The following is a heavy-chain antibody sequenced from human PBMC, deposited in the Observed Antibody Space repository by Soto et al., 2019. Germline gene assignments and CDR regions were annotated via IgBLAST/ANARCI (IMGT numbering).Heavy chain of an antibody. J-gene: IGHJ4*02. D-gene: IGHD6-13*01. CDR2: IYQTGST. Sequence: SSETLSLTCSVSGYPISSDYYWGWVRQPPGKGLEWIGSIYQTGSTYYNPSLKGRVTMSVDTSKNHFSLKLNSVTATDTAVYYCARVGSVAADDRRFYFDYWGQGTLVTVS. CDR1: GYPISSDYY. V-gene: IGHV4-38-2*02. CDR3: ARVGSVAADDRRFYFDY.